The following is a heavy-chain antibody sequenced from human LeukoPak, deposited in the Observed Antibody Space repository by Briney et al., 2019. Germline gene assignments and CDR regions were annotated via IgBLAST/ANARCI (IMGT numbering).Heavy chain of an antibody. CDR2: IYYSGST. D-gene: IGHD3-9*01. Sequence: SETLSLTCTVSGGSISSGGYHWSWIRQHPGKGLEWIGYIYYSGSTYYNPSLKSRVTMSVDTSKNQFSLKLSSVTAADTAVYYCARALRYSPDYWGQGTLVTVSS. CDR3: ARALRYSPDY. V-gene: IGHV4-31*03. CDR1: GGSISSGGYH. J-gene: IGHJ4*02.